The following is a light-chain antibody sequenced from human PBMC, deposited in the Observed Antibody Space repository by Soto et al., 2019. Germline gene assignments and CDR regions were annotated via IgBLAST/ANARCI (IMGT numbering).Light chain of an antibody. CDR1: QRLLHSDGRTY. V-gene: IGKV2D-29*01. Sequence: DIVMTQTPLSLSASPGQPASISCKSSQRLLHSDGRTYLYWYLQKAGQPPQLLIYEVSNRFPGVPDRFSGSGSGTDFTLKISRVEAEDVGVYYCMQTIEFPWTFGQGTKVDSK. CDR2: EVS. J-gene: IGKJ1*01. CDR3: MQTIEFPWT.